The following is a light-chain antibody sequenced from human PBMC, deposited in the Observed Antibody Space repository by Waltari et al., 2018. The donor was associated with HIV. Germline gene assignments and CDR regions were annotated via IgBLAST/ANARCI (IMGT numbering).Light chain of an antibody. CDR3: SSYTSSSTVI. J-gene: IGLJ2*01. CDR1: SSDIGGYNY. CDR2: EVS. V-gene: IGLV2-14*01. Sequence: QSALTQPASGSGSPGQSITISCTGTSSDIGGYNYVSWYQQHPVKAPKLMVYEVSTRPSWVSNRFSGSQSGNTASLTISVLQAEDEADYYCSSYTSSSTVIFGGGTKLAVL.